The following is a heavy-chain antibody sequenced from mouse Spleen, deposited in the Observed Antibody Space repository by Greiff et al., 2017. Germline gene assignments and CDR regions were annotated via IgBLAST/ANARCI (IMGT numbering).Heavy chain of an antibody. V-gene: IGHV1-69*02. D-gene: IGHD1-2*01. CDR2: IYPSDSYT. J-gene: IGHJ4*01. CDR1: GYTFTSYW. CDR3: TRSLLRLLAMDY. Sequence: QVQLKQPGAELVRPGASVKLSCKASGYTFTSYWINWVKQRPGQGLEWIGNIYPSDSYTNYNQKFKDKATLTVDKSSSTAYMQLSSPTSEDSAVYYCTRSLLRLLAMDYWGQGTSVTVSS.